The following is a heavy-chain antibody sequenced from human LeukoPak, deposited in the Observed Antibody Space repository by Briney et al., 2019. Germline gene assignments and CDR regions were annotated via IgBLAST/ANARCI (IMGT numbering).Heavy chain of an antibody. V-gene: IGHV4-39*01. CDR1: GGSISSSSYY. CDR3: ARLGIHTSSGYYFDY. CDR2: VYYSGSI. D-gene: IGHD6-25*01. Sequence: PSETLSLTCTVSGGSISSSSYYWGWIRQPPGKGLEWVGLVYYSGSIYYNPSLKSRVTISVDTSKNQFSLKLSSVTAEDTAVYYCARLGIHTSSGYYFDYWGQGTMVTVSS. J-gene: IGHJ4*02.